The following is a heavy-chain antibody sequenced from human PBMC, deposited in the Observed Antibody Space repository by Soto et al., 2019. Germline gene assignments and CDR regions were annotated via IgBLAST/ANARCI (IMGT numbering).Heavy chain of an antibody. CDR1: GFSFSDYY. V-gene: IGHV3-11*01. Sequence: PGGSLRLSCAASGFSFSDYYMSWIRQAPAKGLEWVSYISSSGSTIYYADSVKGRFTISRDNAKNSLYLQMNSLRAEDTAVYYCARDLIAVADHGWFDPWGQGTLVTVSS. J-gene: IGHJ5*02. CDR3: ARDLIAVADHGWFDP. D-gene: IGHD6-19*01. CDR2: ISSSGSTI.